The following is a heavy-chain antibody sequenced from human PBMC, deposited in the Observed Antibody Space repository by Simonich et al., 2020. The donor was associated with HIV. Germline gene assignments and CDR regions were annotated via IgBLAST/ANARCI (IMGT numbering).Heavy chain of an antibody. D-gene: IGHD6-13*01. CDR2: INHSGST. J-gene: IGHJ4*02. Sequence: QVQLQQWGAGLLKPSETLSLTCAVYGGSFSGYYWSWIRQPPGKGREGIGEINHSGSTNSNPSLKSRVTISVDTSKNQFSLKLSSVTAADTAVYYCARGRRWAYYWGQGTLVTVSS. CDR1: GGSFSGYY. CDR3: ARGRRWAYY. V-gene: IGHV4-34*01.